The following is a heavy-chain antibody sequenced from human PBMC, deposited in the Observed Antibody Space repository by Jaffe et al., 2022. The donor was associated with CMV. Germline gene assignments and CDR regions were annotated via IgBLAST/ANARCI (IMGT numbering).Heavy chain of an antibody. CDR3: ARIMRRNVDTAMVISYYYYMDV. CDR1: GFSLSNARMG. CDR2: IFSNDEK. D-gene: IGHD5-18*01. J-gene: IGHJ6*03. Sequence: QVTLKESGPVLVKPTETLTLTCTVSGFSLSNARMGVSWIRQPPGKALEWLAHIFSNDEKSYSTSLKSRLTISKDTSKSQVVLTMTNMDPVDTATYYCARIMRRNVDTAMVISYYYYMDVWGKGTTVTVSS. V-gene: IGHV2-26*01.